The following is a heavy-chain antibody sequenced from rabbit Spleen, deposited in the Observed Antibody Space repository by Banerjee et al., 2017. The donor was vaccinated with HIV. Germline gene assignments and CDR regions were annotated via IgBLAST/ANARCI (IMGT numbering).Heavy chain of an antibody. CDR3: ARDLDGVIGWNFAW. V-gene: IGHV1S40*01. CDR1: GFSFSSSYY. CDR2: IYGDSSGST. J-gene: IGHJ4*01. Sequence: QSLEESGGDLVKPEGSLTLTCTASGFSFSSSYYMCWVRQAPGKGLECIACIYGDSSGSTYYASWAKGRFNFSKTSSTTVTLQMTSLTAADTATYFCARDLDGVIGWNFAWWGPGTLVTVS. D-gene: IGHD4-1*01.